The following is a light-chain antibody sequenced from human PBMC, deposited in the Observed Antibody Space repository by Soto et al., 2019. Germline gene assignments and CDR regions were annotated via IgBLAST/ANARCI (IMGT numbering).Light chain of an antibody. CDR1: SSDVGGYNY. Sequence: QSALTQPPSASGSPGQSVAISCTGTSSDVGGYNYVSWYQQHPGKAPKLMIYEVNKRPSGVPDRFSGSKSGNTASLTVSGLQAEDGADYYCSSYAGSSNVFGTGTKGT. J-gene: IGLJ1*01. CDR2: EVN. CDR3: SSYAGSSNV. V-gene: IGLV2-8*01.